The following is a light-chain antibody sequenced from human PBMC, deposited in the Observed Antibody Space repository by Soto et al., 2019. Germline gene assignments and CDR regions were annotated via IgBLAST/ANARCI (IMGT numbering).Light chain of an antibody. CDR3: TSYSSSSTVV. J-gene: IGLJ2*01. CDR1: SSDVGGYNY. Sequence: QSALTQPASVSGSPGQSITISCTGTSSDVGGYNYVSWYQQHPGKAPKVMMYDVSSRPSGVSDRFSGSKSGNTASLTISGLQTEDEADYYCTSYSSSSTVVFGGGTKLTVL. V-gene: IGLV2-14*01. CDR2: DVS.